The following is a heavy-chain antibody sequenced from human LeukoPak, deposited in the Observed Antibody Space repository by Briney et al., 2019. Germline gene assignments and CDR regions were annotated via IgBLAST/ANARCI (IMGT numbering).Heavy chain of an antibody. CDR1: GRSFSGHY. CDR3: AREKGSSWYVDY. D-gene: IGHD6-13*01. Sequence: SETLSLTCAVYGRSFSGHYWSWIRQPPGKGLEWNGEINHSGSTNYNPSLKSRVTISVDTSKNQFSLKLSSVTAADTAVYYCAREKGSSWYVDYWGQGTLVTVSS. CDR2: INHSGST. J-gene: IGHJ4*02. V-gene: IGHV4-34*01.